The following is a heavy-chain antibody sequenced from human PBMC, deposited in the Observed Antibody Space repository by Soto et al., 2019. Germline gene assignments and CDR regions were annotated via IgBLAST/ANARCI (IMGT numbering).Heavy chain of an antibody. CDR2: ISGSGGST. V-gene: IGHV3-23*01. Sequence: GGSLRLSCAASGFTFSSYAMSWVRQAPGKGLEWVSAISGSGGSTYYADSVKGRFTISRDNSKNTLYLQMNSRRAEDTAVYYCAKGGSGSYSAIDYWGQGTLVTVSS. J-gene: IGHJ4*02. CDR1: GFTFSSYA. D-gene: IGHD3-10*01. CDR3: AKGGSGSYSAIDY.